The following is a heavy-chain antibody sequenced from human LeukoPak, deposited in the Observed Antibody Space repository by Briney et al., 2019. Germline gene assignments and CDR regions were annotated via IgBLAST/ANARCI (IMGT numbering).Heavy chain of an antibody. CDR1: GGSISSGDYY. J-gene: IGHJ4*02. D-gene: IGHD6-6*01. CDR3: ARRLKYSSSSFDY. CDR2: IYYSGST. V-gene: IGHV4-30-4*01. Sequence: PSQTLSLTCTVSGGSISSGDYYWSWIRQPPGKGLEWIGYIYYSGSTYYSPSLKSRVTISVDTSKNQFSLKLSSVTAADTAVYYCARRLKYSSSSFDYWGQGTLVTVSS.